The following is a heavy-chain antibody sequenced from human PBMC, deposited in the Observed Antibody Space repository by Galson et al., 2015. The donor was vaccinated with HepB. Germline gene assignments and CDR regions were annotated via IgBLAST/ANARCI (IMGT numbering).Heavy chain of an antibody. CDR3: ARDLRDSRNYGALDY. CDR1: GFTFSTHG. J-gene: IGHJ4*02. Sequence: SLRLSCAASGFTFSTHGLHWVRQAPGKGLEWVAVIWYDGSNKYYADSVKGRFTISRDNSKNTLYLQVNSLRAEDTAMYYCARDLRDSRNYGALDYWGQGTLVTVSS. V-gene: IGHV3-33*01. CDR2: IWYDGSNK. D-gene: IGHD1-7*01.